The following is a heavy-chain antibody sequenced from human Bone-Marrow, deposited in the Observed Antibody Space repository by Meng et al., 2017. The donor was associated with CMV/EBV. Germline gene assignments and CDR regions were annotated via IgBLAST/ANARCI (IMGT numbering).Heavy chain of an antibody. D-gene: IGHD2-15*01. CDR1: GFTFSSYA. V-gene: IGHV3-23*01. Sequence: GESLKISCAASGFTFSSYAMSWVRQAPGKGLEWGSAISGSGGSTYYADSVKGRFTISRDNSKNTLYLQMNSLRAEDTAVYYCAKDYPHSTLGYFDYWGQGTLVTVSS. J-gene: IGHJ4*02. CDR3: AKDYPHSTLGYFDY. CDR2: ISGSGGST.